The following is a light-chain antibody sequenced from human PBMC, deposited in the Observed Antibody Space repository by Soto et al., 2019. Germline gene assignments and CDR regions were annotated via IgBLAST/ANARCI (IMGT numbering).Light chain of an antibody. J-gene: IGKJ1*01. V-gene: IGKV3-15*01. CDR1: QSVGSY. Sequence: EIEMTQSPSTLSVSPGDRVTLSCRASQSVGSYLAWYQQRPGQAPRLLIYGASTRASGVPARFSGSGSGTEFTPTTISMQPDDFATYYFQQYNSFSRTFGQGTKVDIK. CDR2: GAS. CDR3: QQYNSFSRT.